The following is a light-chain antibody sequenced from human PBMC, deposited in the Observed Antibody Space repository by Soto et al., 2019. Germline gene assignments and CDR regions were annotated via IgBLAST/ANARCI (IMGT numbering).Light chain of an antibody. J-gene: IGLJ7*01. Sequence: QSALTQPASVSGSPGQTITISCTGTSSDDGGYNYVSWYQQHPGKAPKLMIYDVSNWPSGVSNRFSGSKSGNTASLTISGLQAEYEADYYCSSYTNSSPFVFGTGTQLTVL. CDR1: SSDDGGYNY. V-gene: IGLV2-14*01. CDR2: DVS. CDR3: SSYTNSSPFV.